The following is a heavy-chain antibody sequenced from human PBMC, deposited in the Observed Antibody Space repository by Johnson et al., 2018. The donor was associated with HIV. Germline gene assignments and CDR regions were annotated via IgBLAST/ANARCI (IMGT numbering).Heavy chain of an antibody. D-gene: IGHD2-8*02. CDR2: TSYDGSNK. Sequence: QVQLVESGGGVVQPGRSLRLSCAASGFAFSNFGMHWVRQAPGKVLEWVAVTSYDGSNKYYADSVKGRFTISRDNSKNTLYLQMNSLRAEDTAVDYCAKSGLVVLVVYAPDVFDFWGQWTMVTVSS. J-gene: IGHJ3*01. CDR3: AKSGLVVLVVYAPDVFDF. V-gene: IGHV3-30*18. CDR1: GFAFSNFG.